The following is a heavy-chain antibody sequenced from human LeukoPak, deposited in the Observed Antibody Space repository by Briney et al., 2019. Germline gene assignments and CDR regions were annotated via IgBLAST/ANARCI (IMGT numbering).Heavy chain of an antibody. CDR2: INHSGST. V-gene: IGHV4-34*01. J-gene: IGHJ4*02. D-gene: IGHD2-2*01. CDR1: GGSISSYY. Sequence: SETLSLTCTVSGGSISSYYWSWIRQPPGKGLEWIGEINHSGSTNYNPSLKSRVTISVDTSKNQFSLKLSSVTAADTAVYYCARPNCSSTSCYIDYWGQGTLVTVSS. CDR3: ARPNCSSTSCYIDY.